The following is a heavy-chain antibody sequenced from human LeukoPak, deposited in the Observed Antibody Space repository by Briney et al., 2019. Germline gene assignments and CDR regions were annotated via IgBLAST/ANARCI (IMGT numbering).Heavy chain of an antibody. Sequence: PGGSLRLSCAASGFTFSSYWMSWVRQAPGKGLEWVANIKQDGREKYYVDSVKGRFSISRDNARNSVYLQMNSLRAEDTAVYYCGRDIHRYYGDYWGQGALVIVSS. CDR3: GRDIHRYYGDY. CDR1: GFTFSSYW. D-gene: IGHD3-3*01. J-gene: IGHJ4*02. CDR2: IKQDGREK. V-gene: IGHV3-7*01.